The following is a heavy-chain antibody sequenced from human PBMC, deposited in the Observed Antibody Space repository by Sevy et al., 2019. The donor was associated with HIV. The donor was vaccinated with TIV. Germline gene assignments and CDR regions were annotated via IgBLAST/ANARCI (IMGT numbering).Heavy chain of an antibody. J-gene: IGHJ6*02. Sequence: SGPTLVNPTQTLTLTCTFSGFSLSTSGVGVGWIRQPPGKALEWLALIYWDDDKRYSPSLKSRLTITKDTSKNQVVLTMNNMDPVDTATYWSYYYYYGMDVWGQGTTVTVSS. CDR3: YYYYYGMDV. CDR1: GFSLSTSGVG. CDR2: IYWDDDK. V-gene: IGHV2-5*02.